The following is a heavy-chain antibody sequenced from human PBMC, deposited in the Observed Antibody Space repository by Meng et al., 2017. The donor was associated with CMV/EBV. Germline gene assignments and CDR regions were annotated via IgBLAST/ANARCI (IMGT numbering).Heavy chain of an antibody. Sequence: LSLTCAASGFTFSSYEMNWVRQASGKGLEWVSYISGSGSTIYYADSVKGRFTISRDNAKNSLYLQMNSLRAGDTAVYYCAREGVAYYYYYGMDVWGQGTTVTVSS. V-gene: IGHV3-48*03. D-gene: IGHD5-12*01. CDR3: AREGVAYYYYYGMDV. CDR1: GFTFSSYE. J-gene: IGHJ6*02. CDR2: ISGSGSTI.